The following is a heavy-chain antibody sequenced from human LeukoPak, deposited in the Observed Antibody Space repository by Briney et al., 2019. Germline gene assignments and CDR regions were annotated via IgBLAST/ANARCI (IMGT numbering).Heavy chain of an antibody. Sequence: PSETLSLTCTVSGGSISSGGYYWSWIRQHPGKGLEWIGYIYYSGSTYYNPSLKSRVTISVDTSKNQFSLKLSSVTAADTAVYYCARHNGRDRYDFWSGSAYYYYGMDVWGQGTTVTVSS. V-gene: IGHV4-31*03. J-gene: IGHJ6*02. CDR2: IYYSGST. CDR1: GGSISSGGYY. D-gene: IGHD3-3*01. CDR3: ARHNGRDRYDFWSGSAYYYYGMDV.